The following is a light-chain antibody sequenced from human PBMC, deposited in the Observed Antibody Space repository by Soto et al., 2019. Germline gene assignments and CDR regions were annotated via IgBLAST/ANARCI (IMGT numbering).Light chain of an antibody. CDR1: SSNIGNNY. J-gene: IGLJ3*02. Sequence: QSVLTQPPSVSAAPGQKVTISCSGSSSNIGNNYVFWYQQFPGTAPKLLIYDNNKRPSGIPDRFSGSKSGTSATLGITGLQTGDEADYYCGTWDSSLSAGVFGEGTKVTVL. CDR2: DNN. CDR3: GTWDSSLSAGV. V-gene: IGLV1-51*01.